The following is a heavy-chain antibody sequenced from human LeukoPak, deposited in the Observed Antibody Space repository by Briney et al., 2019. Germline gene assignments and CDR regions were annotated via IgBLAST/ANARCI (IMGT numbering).Heavy chain of an antibody. J-gene: IGHJ4*02. CDR2: IYSSGHT. Sequence: SETLSLTCTVSGDSISSGGNYWSWIRQHPGKDLEWIGYIYSSGHTYYNPSLESRVTISVDTSKNQLSLKLSSVTAADKAVYYCARGRAWNYPHYCFDYWGQGTLVTVSS. CDR3: ARGRAWNYPHYCFDY. V-gene: IGHV4-31*03. CDR1: GDSISSGGNY. D-gene: IGHD1-7*01.